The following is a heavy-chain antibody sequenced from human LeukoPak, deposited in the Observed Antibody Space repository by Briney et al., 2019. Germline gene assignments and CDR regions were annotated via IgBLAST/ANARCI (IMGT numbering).Heavy chain of an antibody. CDR3: GRRDSSGWYVY. J-gene: IGHJ4*02. Sequence: GESLKISCNGSGYSFTSYWISLVRQVPGKGLEWMGRIDPSDSYTNYSPSFQGHVTISADKSISTAYLQWSSLKASDTAMYYCGRRDSSGWYVYWGQGTLVTVSS. CDR1: GYSFTSYW. D-gene: IGHD6-19*01. CDR2: IDPSDSYT. V-gene: IGHV5-10-1*01.